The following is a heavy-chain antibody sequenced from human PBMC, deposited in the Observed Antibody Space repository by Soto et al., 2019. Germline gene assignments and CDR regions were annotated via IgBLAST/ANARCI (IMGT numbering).Heavy chain of an antibody. Sequence: QITLKESGPTLVKPTQTLTLTCTFSGFSLSTSGVGVGWIRQPPGKALEWLALIYWDDDKRYSPSLKSRLTIAKDTTKSQVVLTVTNMDPVDTATYFCVHTREMIVGVVWIVDAFDIWGQGTMVTVSS. J-gene: IGHJ3*02. CDR2: IYWDDDK. CDR3: VHTREMIVGVVWIVDAFDI. D-gene: IGHD3-3*01. CDR1: GFSLSTSGVG. V-gene: IGHV2-5*02.